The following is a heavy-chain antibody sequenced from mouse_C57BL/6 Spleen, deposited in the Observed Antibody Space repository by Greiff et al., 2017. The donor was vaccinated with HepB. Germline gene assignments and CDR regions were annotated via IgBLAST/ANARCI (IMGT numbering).Heavy chain of an antibody. D-gene: IGHD2-12*01. Sequence: DVQLVESGPELVKPGASVKISCKASGYSFTGYYMNWVKQSPEKSLEWIGEINPSTGGTTYNQKFKAKATLTVDKSSSTAYMQLKSLTSEDSAVYYCARTQYEDYAMDYWGQGTSVTVSS. J-gene: IGHJ4*01. CDR1: GYSFTGYY. CDR3: ARTQYEDYAMDY. V-gene: IGHV1-42*01. CDR2: INPSTGGT.